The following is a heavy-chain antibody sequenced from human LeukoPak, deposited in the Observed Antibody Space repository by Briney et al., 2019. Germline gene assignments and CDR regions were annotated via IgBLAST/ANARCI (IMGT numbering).Heavy chain of an antibody. D-gene: IGHD6-13*01. V-gene: IGHV3-7*01. CDR3: AREGAAADVDY. J-gene: IGHJ4*02. Sequence: GGSLRLSCAASGFTFSSYWMSWVRQAPWKGLELVANIKQDGSEKYYVDSVKGRFTISRDNAKNSLYLQMNSLRAEDTAVYYCAREGAAADVDYWGQGTLVTVSS. CDR1: GFTFSSYW. CDR2: IKQDGSEK.